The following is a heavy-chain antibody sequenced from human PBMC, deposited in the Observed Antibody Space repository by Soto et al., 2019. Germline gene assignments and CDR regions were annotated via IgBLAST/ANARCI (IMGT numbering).Heavy chain of an antibody. D-gene: IGHD1-26*01. CDR1: GFTCSSYA. J-gene: IGHJ4*02. Sequence: PVGSLRLSGAASGFTCSSYAMSWVRQAPGKGLEWVSAIGASGAGTYYADSVKGRFTISRDNSKNTLHLQMNSLRAEDTAVYYCALRKTGSYFDYWGQGTLVTVSS. CDR3: ALRKTGSYFDY. CDR2: IGASGAGT. V-gene: IGHV3-23*01.